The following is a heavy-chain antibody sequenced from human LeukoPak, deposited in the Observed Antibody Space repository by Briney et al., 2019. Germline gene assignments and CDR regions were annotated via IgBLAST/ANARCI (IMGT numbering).Heavy chain of an antibody. CDR3: ARRAGIAAAGTYDY. V-gene: IGHV4-34*01. J-gene: IGHJ4*02. D-gene: IGHD6-13*01. CDR2: INHSGST. Sequence: SETPSLTCAVYGGSLSGYYWSWIRQPPGKGLEWIGEINHSGSTNYNPSLKSRVTISVDTSKNQFSLKLSSVTAADTAVYYCARRAGIAAAGTYDYWGQGTLVTVSS. CDR1: GGSLSGYY.